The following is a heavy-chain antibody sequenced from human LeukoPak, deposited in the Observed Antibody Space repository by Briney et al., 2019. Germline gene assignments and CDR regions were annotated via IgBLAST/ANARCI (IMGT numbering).Heavy chain of an antibody. CDR1: GYTFTSYG. CDR2: ISAYNGNT. D-gene: IGHD5-12*01. J-gene: IGHJ4*02. V-gene: IGHV1-18*01. CDR3: ARRSDIVATIDFDY. Sequence: ASVKVSCKASGYTFTSYGISWVRQAPGQGLEWMGWISAYNGNTNYAQKLQGRVTMTTDTTTSTAYMELRSLRSDDTAVYYCARRSDIVATIDFDYWGQGTLVTVSS.